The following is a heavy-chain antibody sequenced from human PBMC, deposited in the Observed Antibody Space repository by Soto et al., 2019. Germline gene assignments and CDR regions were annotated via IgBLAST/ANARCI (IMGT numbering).Heavy chain of an antibody. V-gene: IGHV1-18*01. CDR3: ATGSPAFDY. CDR1: GYTFTNFG. Sequence: QVQLVQSGPEVKKPGASVKVSCKTSGYTFTNFGISWVRQAPGQGLEWMGWVTTDKGKTTYAQKFQGRVTMSTDTSTSTVYMELRSLRSDDTAVNYCATGSPAFDYWGQGTLVTVSS. D-gene: IGHD3-10*01. CDR2: VTTDKGKT. J-gene: IGHJ4*02.